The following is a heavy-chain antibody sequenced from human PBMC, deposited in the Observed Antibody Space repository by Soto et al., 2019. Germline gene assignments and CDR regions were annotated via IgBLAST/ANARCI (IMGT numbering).Heavy chain of an antibody. D-gene: IGHD2-15*01. CDR1: GFTFSSYW. Sequence: PGGSLRLSCAASGFTFSSYWMHWVRQAPGKGLVWVSRINSDGSSTSYADSVKGRFTISRDNAENSLYLQMNNLRAEDTAVYYCARDLGYCSGSSCENYYYYGMDVWGQGTTVTVSS. CDR3: ARDLGYCSGSSCENYYYYGMDV. V-gene: IGHV3-74*01. J-gene: IGHJ6*02. CDR2: INSDGSST.